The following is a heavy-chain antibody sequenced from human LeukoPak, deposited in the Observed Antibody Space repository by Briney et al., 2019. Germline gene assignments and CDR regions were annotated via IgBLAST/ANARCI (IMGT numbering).Heavy chain of an antibody. Sequence: PGRCLRLSYAASRFTDSINYMSWVRQAPGKGLEWVSVIYSGGSTYYADCVKGRFTISRDNSKNTRYLQMNSLRAEDTAVYYCARPLWFGELSPHDASDIWGQGTMVSVSS. J-gene: IGHJ3*02. CDR3: ARPLWFGELSPHDASDI. CDR1: RFTDSINY. V-gene: IGHV3-53*01. CDR2: IYSGGST. D-gene: IGHD3-10*01.